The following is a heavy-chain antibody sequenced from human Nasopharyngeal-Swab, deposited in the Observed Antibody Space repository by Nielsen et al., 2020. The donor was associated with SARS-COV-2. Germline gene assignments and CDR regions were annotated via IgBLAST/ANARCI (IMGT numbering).Heavy chain of an antibody. Sequence: GESLKISCAASGFLFSTYGMSWVRQAPGKGLEWVSSISGRGDNTYYADSVKGRFTISRDNSKNTLYLQMNSLRAEDTAIYYCAKDLKGPYFFWGQGTLVTVSS. CDR3: AKDLKGPYFF. CDR1: GFLFSTYG. CDR2: ISGRGDNT. D-gene: IGHD2/OR15-2a*01. V-gene: IGHV3-23*01. J-gene: IGHJ4*02.